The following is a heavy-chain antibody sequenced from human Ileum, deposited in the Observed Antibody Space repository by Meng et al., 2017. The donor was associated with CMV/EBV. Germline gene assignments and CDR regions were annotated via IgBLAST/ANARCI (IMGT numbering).Heavy chain of an antibody. CDR2: INPITGDT. J-gene: IGHJ4*02. D-gene: IGHD3-3*01. Sequence: QVQLVQSGAEVKEPGAAVRFSCKTSGYTFNGYFMHWVRQAPGQGLEWMGWINPITGDTKFAQKFQVRVTLTRDTSLSTGYMELSRLRFDDTAMYYCATFGGDFDYWGQGTLVTVSS. CDR3: ATFGGDFDY. CDR1: GYTFNGYF. V-gene: IGHV1-2*02.